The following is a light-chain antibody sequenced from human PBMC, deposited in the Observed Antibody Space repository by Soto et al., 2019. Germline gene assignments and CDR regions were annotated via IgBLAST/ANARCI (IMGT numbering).Light chain of an antibody. CDR3: QQYNSWWT. J-gene: IGKJ1*01. CDR1: QSISNW. Sequence: DIQMTQSPSTLSATVGDRVTITCRASQSISNWLAWYQQKPGKAPKLQIYDDSSLESEIPSRFSGFGSGTEFSLTIISLQPDDFATYYCQQYNSWWTFGQGTK. V-gene: IGKV1-5*01. CDR2: DDS.